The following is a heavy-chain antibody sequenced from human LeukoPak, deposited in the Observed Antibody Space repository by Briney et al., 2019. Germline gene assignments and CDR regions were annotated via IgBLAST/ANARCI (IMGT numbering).Heavy chain of an antibody. CDR1: GFTFSSYE. V-gene: IGHV3-48*03. CDR3: STHRREPTKVRWFDS. J-gene: IGHJ5*01. Sequence: GGSLRLSCAASGFTFSSYEMNWVRQAPGKGLEWVSYISSSGSTTYYADSMKGRFTISRDNAKNSLYLQMSSLRAEDTAVYYCSTHRREPTKVRWFDSWGQGTLVTVSS. D-gene: IGHD1-26*01. CDR2: ISSSGSTT.